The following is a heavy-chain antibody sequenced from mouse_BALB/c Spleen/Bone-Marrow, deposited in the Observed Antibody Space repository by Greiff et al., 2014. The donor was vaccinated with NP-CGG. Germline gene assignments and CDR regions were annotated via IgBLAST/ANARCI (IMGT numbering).Heavy chain of an antibody. D-gene: IGHD2-4*01. CDR1: GFNIKDYY. Sequence: VQLQQSGAELVRSGASVKLSCTASGFNIKDYYMHWVKQRPEQGLEWIGWIDPGNGDTEYAPKFQGKATMTADTSSNTAHLQLSSLTSEDTAVYYCNARGDYDFDYFDYWGQGTTLTVSS. V-gene: IGHV14-4*02. J-gene: IGHJ2*01. CDR3: NARGDYDFDYFDY. CDR2: IDPGNGDT.